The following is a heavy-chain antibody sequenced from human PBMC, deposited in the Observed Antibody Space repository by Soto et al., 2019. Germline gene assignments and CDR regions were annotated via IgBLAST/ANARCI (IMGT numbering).Heavy chain of an antibody. Sequence: LGESLKISCKGSGYSFNTYWIGWVRQRPGKGLEWMGIIYPGDFGTRYGPSFQGQVTISANKSISTAYLQWSSLKASDTAMYYCARYDYGDRGRYYFDYWGQGALVTVSS. CDR1: GYSFNTYW. CDR2: IYPGDFGT. V-gene: IGHV5-51*01. J-gene: IGHJ4*02. CDR3: ARYDYGDRGRYYFDY. D-gene: IGHD4-17*01.